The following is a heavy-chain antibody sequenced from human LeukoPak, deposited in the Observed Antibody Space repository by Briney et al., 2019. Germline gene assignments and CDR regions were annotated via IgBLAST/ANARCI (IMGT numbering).Heavy chain of an antibody. V-gene: IGHV3-53*01. CDR1: GFSVSSNY. CDR3: ARGMKYSTGWYYMDV. Sequence: GGSLRLSCAASGFSVSSNYMNWVRQAPGKGLEWVSVIYSGGSTYYADSVKGRFTISRDNSKNTLYLQMNSLRAEDTAVYYCARGMKYSTGWYYMDVWGKGTTVTISS. D-gene: IGHD6-19*01. CDR2: IYSGGST. J-gene: IGHJ6*03.